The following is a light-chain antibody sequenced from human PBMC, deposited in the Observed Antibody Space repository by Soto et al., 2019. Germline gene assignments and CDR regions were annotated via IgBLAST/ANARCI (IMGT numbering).Light chain of an antibody. CDR1: QSVSSN. V-gene: IGKV3-15*01. Sequence: EIVMTQSLATLSVSPGERATLSGRASQSVSSNLAWYQQKPGQAPRLLIYGASTRATGIPARFSGSGSGTEFTLTISSLQSEDFAVYYCQQYNNWPQLTFGGGTKVDIK. J-gene: IGKJ4*01. CDR3: QQYNNWPQLT. CDR2: GAS.